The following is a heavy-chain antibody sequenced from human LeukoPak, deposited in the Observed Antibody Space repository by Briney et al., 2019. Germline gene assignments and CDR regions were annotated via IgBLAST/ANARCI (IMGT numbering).Heavy chain of an antibody. Sequence: SETLSHTCTVSGGSIRSYYWSWIRQPAGKGLEWIGRIYTSGSTNYNPSLKSRVTMSIDTSKNQFSLKVSSVTAADTAVYYCARGGYSRGPFDYWGQGTLVTVSS. CDR1: GGSIRSYY. CDR2: IYTSGST. D-gene: IGHD3-22*01. CDR3: ARGGYSRGPFDY. J-gene: IGHJ4*02. V-gene: IGHV4-4*07.